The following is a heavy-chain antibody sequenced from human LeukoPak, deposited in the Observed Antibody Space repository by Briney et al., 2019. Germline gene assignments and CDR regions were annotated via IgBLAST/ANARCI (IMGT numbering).Heavy chain of an antibody. CDR3: AKGVAVAGTPPGGDY. D-gene: IGHD6-19*01. J-gene: IGHJ4*02. V-gene: IGHV1-24*01. Sequence: ASVKVSCKVSGYSLIELSTHWVRHAPGQGLEWMGGIDLEHGNPVYAQKFQGRVTMTEDTTTDTAYMEVNGLTSEDTAIYYCAKGVAVAGTPPGGDYWGQGTLLTVSS. CDR2: IDLEHGNP. CDR1: GYSLIELS.